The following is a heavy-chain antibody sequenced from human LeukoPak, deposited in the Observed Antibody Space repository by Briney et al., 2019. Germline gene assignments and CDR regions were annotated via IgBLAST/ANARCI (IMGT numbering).Heavy chain of an antibody. CDR1: GYTFTGYY. CDR3: AREVVAAAHYYYYMDV. V-gene: IGHV1-69*13. Sequence: SVKVSCKASGYTFTGYYMHWVRQAPGQGLEWMGGIIPMFGTADYAQKFQGRVTITADESTITANMELSSLRSEDTAVYHCAREVVAAAHYYYYMDVWGKGTTVTVSS. J-gene: IGHJ6*03. D-gene: IGHD2-15*01. CDR2: IIPMFGTA.